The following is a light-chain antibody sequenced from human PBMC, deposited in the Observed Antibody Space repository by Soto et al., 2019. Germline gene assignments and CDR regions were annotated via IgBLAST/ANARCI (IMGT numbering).Light chain of an antibody. Sequence: EIVLTQSPASLSLSPKECATLSCRTSQSVSNFLLWFQQKPGQAPRLLIYDASKRATGIRARFSGRGSGTEFTFTISSLEPEDFAVYCCHQRHSWPMTFGQGTRLEIK. CDR1: QSVSNF. CDR2: DAS. J-gene: IGKJ5*01. V-gene: IGKV3-11*01. CDR3: HQRHSWPMT.